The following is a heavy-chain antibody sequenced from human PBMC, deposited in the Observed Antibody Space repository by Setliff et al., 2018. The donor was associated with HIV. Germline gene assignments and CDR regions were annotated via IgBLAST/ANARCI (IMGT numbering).Heavy chain of an antibody. CDR3: ARGLSFYDPGGFDY. CDR1: GGSISSYY. Sequence: ATLSLTCTVSGGSISSYYWSWIRQPPGKGLEWIGYIYTSGSTNYNPSLKSRVTISVDTSKNQFSLRLSSVTAADTALYYCARGLSFYDPGGFDYWGQGTLVTVSS. J-gene: IGHJ4*02. V-gene: IGHV4-4*09. CDR2: IYTSGST. D-gene: IGHD3-22*01.